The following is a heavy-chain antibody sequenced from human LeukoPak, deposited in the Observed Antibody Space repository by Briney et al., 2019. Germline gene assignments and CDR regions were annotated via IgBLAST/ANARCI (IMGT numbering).Heavy chain of an antibody. J-gene: IGHJ4*02. CDR2: ISGSGDST. Sequence: GGSLRLSCAASGFTFSNYAMRWVRQAPGKGLEWVSGISGSGDSTYYADSVKGRFTISRDNSKNTLYLQMNSLRAEDTAVYYCARDMDSGPDFFDYWGLGILVTVSS. D-gene: IGHD1-26*01. V-gene: IGHV3-23*01. CDR3: ARDMDSGPDFFDY. CDR1: GFTFSNYA.